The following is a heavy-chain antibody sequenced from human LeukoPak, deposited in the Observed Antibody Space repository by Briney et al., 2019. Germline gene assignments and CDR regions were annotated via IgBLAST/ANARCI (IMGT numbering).Heavy chain of an antibody. J-gene: IGHJ4*02. CDR1: GFTFSSYS. CDR3: ARIGRWSQRGSFDY. Sequence: PGGSLRLSCAAPGFTFSSYSMNWVRQAPGKGLEWVSYISSSSSTIYYADSVKGRFTISRDNAKNSLYLQMNSLRAEDTAVYYCARIGRWSQRGSFDYWGQGTLVTVSS. V-gene: IGHV3-48*01. CDR2: ISSSSSTI. D-gene: IGHD4-23*01.